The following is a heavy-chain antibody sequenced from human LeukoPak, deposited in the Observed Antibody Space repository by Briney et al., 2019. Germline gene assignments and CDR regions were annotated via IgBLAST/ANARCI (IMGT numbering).Heavy chain of an antibody. CDR3: ARDQKVGATPYFGMDV. CDR1: GYTFTSYV. J-gene: IGHJ6*02. D-gene: IGHD1-26*01. CDR2: MNPNSGNT. Sequence: ASVKVSCEASGYTFTSYVINWVRQAAGQGLEWMGWMNPNSGNTGYAQKFQGRVTIIADKFTSTAYMEVSSLRSEDTAVYYCARDQKVGATPYFGMDVWGQGTTVTVSS. V-gene: IGHV1-8*01.